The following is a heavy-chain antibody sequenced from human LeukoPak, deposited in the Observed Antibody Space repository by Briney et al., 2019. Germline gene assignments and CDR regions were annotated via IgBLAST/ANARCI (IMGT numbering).Heavy chain of an antibody. D-gene: IGHD6-13*01. CDR3: AGEYRSIAAAGYYYYGMDV. V-gene: IGHV1-69*06. Sequence: SVKVSCKAFGGTFSSYAISWVRQAPGQGLEWMGGIIPIFGTANYAQKFQGRVTITADKSTSTAYMELSSLRSEDTAVYYCAGEYRSIAAAGYYYYGMDVWGKGTTVTVSS. CDR2: IIPIFGTA. CDR1: GGTFSSYA. J-gene: IGHJ6*04.